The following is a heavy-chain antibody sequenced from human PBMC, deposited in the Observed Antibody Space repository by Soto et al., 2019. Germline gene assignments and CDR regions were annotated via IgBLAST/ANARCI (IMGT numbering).Heavy chain of an antibody. CDR3: ASHSSKSVVAAAAESVSYYYYGMDV. J-gene: IGHJ6*02. V-gene: IGHV1-3*01. CDR1: GYSFTSYS. CDR2: INAGNGNT. Sequence: ASVKVSCKACGYSFTSYSMHWVRQAPGQRLKWMGWINAGNGNTKYSQKFQGRVTITRDTSASTAYMELSSLRSEDTAVYYCASHSSKSVVAAAAESVSYYYYGMDVWGQGTTVTVTS. D-gene: IGHD2-15*01.